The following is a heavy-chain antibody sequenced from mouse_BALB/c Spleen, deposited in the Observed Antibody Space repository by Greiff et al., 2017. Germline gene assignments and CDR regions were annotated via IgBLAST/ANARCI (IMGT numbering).Heavy chain of an antibody. J-gene: IGHJ3*01. D-gene: IGHD1-1*01. CDR2: ISSGGSYT. Sequence: EVKLVESGGDLVKPGGSLKLSCAASGFTFSSYGMSWVRQTPDKRLEWVATISSGGSYTYYPDSVKGRFTISRDNAKNTLYLQMSSLKSEDTAMYYCARRGDYYGSSPAWFAYWGQGTLVTVSA. CDR1: GFTFSSYG. V-gene: IGHV5-6*02. CDR3: ARRGDYYGSSPAWFAY.